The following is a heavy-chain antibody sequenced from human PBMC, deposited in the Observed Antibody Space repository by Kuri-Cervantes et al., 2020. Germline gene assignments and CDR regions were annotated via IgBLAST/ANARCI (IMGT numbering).Heavy chain of an antibody. D-gene: IGHD3-22*01. J-gene: IGHJ1*01. CDR3: ASGYDSGGYPEYFHQ. V-gene: IGHV1-8*02. Sequence: SVNVSCKASGYTFTSYDINWVRQATGQGLEWMGWMNPNSGNTGYAQKFQGRVTMTRNTSISTAYMELRSLRSDDTAVYYCASGYDSGGYPEYFHQWGQGTLVTVSS. CDR1: GYTFTSYD. CDR2: MNPNSGNT.